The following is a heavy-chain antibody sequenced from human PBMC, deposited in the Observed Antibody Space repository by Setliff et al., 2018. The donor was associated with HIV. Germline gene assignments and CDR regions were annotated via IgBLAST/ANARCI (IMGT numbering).Heavy chain of an antibody. CDR1: GFTVTTYW. J-gene: IGHJ4*02. CDR3: ARDGHLYGQPFDY. V-gene: IGHV3-7*03. CDR2: IKQDGSEK. Sequence: GGSLRLSWAASGFTVTTYWMSWVRQAPGKGLEWVANIKQDGSEKYYLDSVKGRFTISRDNAKNSLHLQLDSLSAEDAAVYFCARDGHLYGQPFDYWGQGALVTVSS. D-gene: IGHD3-10*01.